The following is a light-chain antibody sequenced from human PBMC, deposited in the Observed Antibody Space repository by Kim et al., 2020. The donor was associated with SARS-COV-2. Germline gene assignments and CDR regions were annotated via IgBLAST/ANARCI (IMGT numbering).Light chain of an antibody. J-gene: IGLJ3*02. CDR1: STNIGNNY. Sequence: PGQKVTIACTGSSTNIGNNYVSWYQQLPGTAPKLLIYYNNKRPSGIPDRFSGSKSGTSATLGITGLQTGDEADYYCGTWDSSLSALFGGGTQLTVL. V-gene: IGLV1-51*01. CDR3: GTWDSSLSAL. CDR2: YNN.